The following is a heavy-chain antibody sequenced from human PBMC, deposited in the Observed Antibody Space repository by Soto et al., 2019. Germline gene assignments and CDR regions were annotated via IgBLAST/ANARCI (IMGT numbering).Heavy chain of an antibody. D-gene: IGHD3-10*01. CDR3: ARDVRSRYFDL. J-gene: IGHJ2*01. Sequence: QVQLVESGGGVAQPGTSLRLSCAASRFTFKNYGMHWVRQAPGKGLEWVAVIWYDGSNKYYADSVKGRFTISRDNSKNTLYLQMNSLRAEDTAVYYCARDVRSRYFDLWGRGTLVTVSS. V-gene: IGHV3-33*01. CDR2: IWYDGSNK. CDR1: RFTFKNYG.